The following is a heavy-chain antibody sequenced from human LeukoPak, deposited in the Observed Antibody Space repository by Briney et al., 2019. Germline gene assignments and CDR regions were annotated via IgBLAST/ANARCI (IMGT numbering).Heavy chain of an antibody. Sequence: PSETLSLTCAVSGGSISSSNWWSWVRQPPGKGLEWIGEIYHSGSTNYNPSLKSRVTISVDTSKNQFSLKLSSVTAADTAVYYCARDEYSSSPISTGLIQHWGQGTPVTVSS. V-gene: IGHV4-4*02. CDR2: IYHSGST. CDR1: GGSISSSNW. D-gene: IGHD6-13*01. J-gene: IGHJ1*01. CDR3: ARDEYSSSPISTGLIQH.